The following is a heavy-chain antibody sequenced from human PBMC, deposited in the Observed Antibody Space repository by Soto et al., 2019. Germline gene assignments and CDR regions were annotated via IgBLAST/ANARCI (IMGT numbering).Heavy chain of an antibody. J-gene: IGHJ4*02. V-gene: IGHV4-61*08. Sequence: PSETLSLTCTVSGGSISSGDYYWRWIRQPPGKGLEWIGYIYYSGSTNYNPSLKSRVTISVDTSKNQFSLKLSSVTAADTAVYYCASRQWLGYDYWGQGTLVTVSS. CDR2: IYYSGST. D-gene: IGHD6-19*01. CDR3: ASRQWLGYDY. CDR1: GGSISSGDYY.